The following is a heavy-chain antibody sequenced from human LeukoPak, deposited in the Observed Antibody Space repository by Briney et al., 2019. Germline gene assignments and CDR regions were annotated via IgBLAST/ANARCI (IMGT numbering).Heavy chain of an antibody. Sequence: SVKVSCKASGGTFSSYAISWVRQAPGQGLEWMGGIIPIFGTANYAQKFQGRVTITADKSTSTAYMELSSLRSEDTAVYYCARDTRRVVVVVAATRNDAFDIWGQGTMVTVSS. CDR1: GGTFSSYA. J-gene: IGHJ3*02. V-gene: IGHV1-69*06. CDR2: IIPIFGTA. CDR3: ARDTRRVVVVVAATRNDAFDI. D-gene: IGHD2-15*01.